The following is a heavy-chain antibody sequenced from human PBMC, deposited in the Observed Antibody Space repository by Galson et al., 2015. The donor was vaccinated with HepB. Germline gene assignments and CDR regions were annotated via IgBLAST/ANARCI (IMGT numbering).Heavy chain of an antibody. J-gene: IGHJ4*02. Sequence: SLRLSCAASGFTFDDYAMNWVRQAPGKGLEWVSGISWNSGSIGYADSVKGRFTISRDNAKNSLYLQMNSLRAEDTALYYCAKAYYYDSSGLDDWGQGTLVTVSS. D-gene: IGHD3-22*01. CDR1: GFTFDDYA. CDR2: ISWNSGSI. V-gene: IGHV3-9*01. CDR3: AKAYYYDSSGLDD.